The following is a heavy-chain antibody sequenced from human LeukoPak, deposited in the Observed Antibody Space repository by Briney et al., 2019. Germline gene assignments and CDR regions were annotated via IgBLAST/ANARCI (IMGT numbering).Heavy chain of an antibody. CDR3: ARRDFWSGPTLDY. D-gene: IGHD3-3*01. CDR1: GGSFSGYY. Sequence: SETLSLTCAVYGGSFSGYYWSWIRQPPGKGLEWIGEINHSGSTNYNPSLKSRVTISVDTSKNQFSLKLSSVTAADTAVYYCARRDFWSGPTLDYWGQGTLVTVSS. CDR2: INHSGST. V-gene: IGHV4-34*01. J-gene: IGHJ4*02.